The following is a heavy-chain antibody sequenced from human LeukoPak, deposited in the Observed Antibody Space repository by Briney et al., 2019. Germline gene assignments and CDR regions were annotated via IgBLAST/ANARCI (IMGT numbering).Heavy chain of an antibody. J-gene: IGHJ4*02. Sequence: ETLSLTCAVYGGSFSDYYWSWVRQAPGKGLEWVSVIYSGGGTYYADSVKGRFTISRDNSKNTLYLQMNSLRAEDTAVYYCARGLDVSYFDYWGQGTLVTVSS. CDR3: ARGLDVSYFDY. CDR1: GGSFSDYY. CDR2: IYSGGGT. D-gene: IGHD2/OR15-2a*01. V-gene: IGHV3-53*01.